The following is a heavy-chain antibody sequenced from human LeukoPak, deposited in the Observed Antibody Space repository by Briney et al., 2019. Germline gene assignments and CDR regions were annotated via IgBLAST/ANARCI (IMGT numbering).Heavy chain of an antibody. V-gene: IGHV1-69*13. CDR3: ARARIAAAGTGGSYYYYMDV. CDR1: GGTFSSYA. D-gene: IGHD6-13*01. J-gene: IGHJ6*03. CDR2: IIPIFGTA. Sequence: ASVKVSCKASGGTFSSYAISWVRQAPGQGLEWMGGIIPIFGTANYAQKFQGRVTITADESTSTAYMELSSLRSEDTAVYYCARARIAAAGTGGSYYYYMDVWGKGTTVTVSS.